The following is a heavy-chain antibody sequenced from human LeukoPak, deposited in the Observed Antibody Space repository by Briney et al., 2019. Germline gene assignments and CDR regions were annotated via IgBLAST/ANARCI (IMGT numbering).Heavy chain of an antibody. CDR2: INHSGST. J-gene: IGHJ4*02. CDR1: GGSFSGYY. Sequence: PSETLSLTCAVYGGSFSGYYWSWIRQPPGKGLEWIGEINHSGSTYYNPSLKSRATISVDTSKNQFSLKLSSVTAADTAVYYCAGVPPDRGCYSLHLDYWGQGTLVTVFS. D-gene: IGHD3-22*01. V-gene: IGHV4-34*01. CDR3: AGVPPDRGCYSLHLDY.